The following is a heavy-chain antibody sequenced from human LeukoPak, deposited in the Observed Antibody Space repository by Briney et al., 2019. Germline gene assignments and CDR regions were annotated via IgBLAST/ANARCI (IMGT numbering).Heavy chain of an antibody. CDR3: ARGGDYVWGGYRYTFNY. V-gene: IGHV4-34*01. CDR1: GGSFSGYY. D-gene: IGHD3-16*02. CDR2: INHSGST. J-gene: IGHJ4*02. Sequence: SETLSLTCAVYGGSFSGYYWSWIRQPPGKGLEWIGEINHSGSTNYNPSLKSRVTISVDTSKNQFSLKLSSVTAADTAVYYCARGGDYVWGGYRYTFNYWGQGTLVTVSS.